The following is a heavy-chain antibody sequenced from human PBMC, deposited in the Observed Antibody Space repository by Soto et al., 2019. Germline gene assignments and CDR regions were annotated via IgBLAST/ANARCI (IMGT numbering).Heavy chain of an antibody. J-gene: IGHJ4*02. D-gene: IGHD3-22*01. CDR3: AREDSSGYTFFDY. Sequence: SETLSLTCTVSGGSLSGYYWSWIRQPPGKGLEWIGYIYYSGSTSYNPSLKSRLTISIDTSKNQFSLRLTSVTAADTAVYYCAREDSSGYTFFDYWGQGTLVTVSS. CDR2: IYYSGST. V-gene: IGHV4-59*01. CDR1: GGSLSGYY.